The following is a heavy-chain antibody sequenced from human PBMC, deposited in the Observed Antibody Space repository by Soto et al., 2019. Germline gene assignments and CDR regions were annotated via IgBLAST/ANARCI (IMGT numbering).Heavy chain of an antibody. CDR3: ARLACSSTRCFTYFDY. J-gene: IGHJ4*02. CDR2: IYSSGST. V-gene: IGHV4-59*08. D-gene: IGHD2-2*02. CDR1: GGSISGYY. Sequence: SETLSLTCTVSGGSISGYYWSWIRQPPGKGLEWIGYIYSSGSTNYNPSLQSRVTISVDTSKNQFSLKLSSVTAADTAVFYCARLACSSTRCFTYFDYWGQGALVTVSS.